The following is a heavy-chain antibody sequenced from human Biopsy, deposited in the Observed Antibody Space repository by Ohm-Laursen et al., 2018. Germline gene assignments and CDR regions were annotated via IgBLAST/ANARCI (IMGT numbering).Heavy chain of an antibody. V-gene: IGHV4-59*11. Sequence: SDTLSLTCTVSGGSFTGHYWSWIRQPPGKGLEWIGHISYTGYTSYNASLKSRATISVDTSGNHFSLRLSSLTAADTAVYYCARGSNDFGGLYFPRWGQGTLLTVSS. CDR1: GGSFTGHY. CDR3: ARGSNDFGGLYFPR. D-gene: IGHD4-23*01. CDR2: ISYTGYT. J-gene: IGHJ4*02.